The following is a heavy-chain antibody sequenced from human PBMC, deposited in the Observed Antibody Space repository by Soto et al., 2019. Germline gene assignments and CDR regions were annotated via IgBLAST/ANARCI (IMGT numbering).Heavy chain of an antibody. J-gene: IGHJ4*02. Sequence: EVQLLESGGGLVQPGGSLRLSCAASGFSLSSYAMSWVRQAPGKGLEWVSGISGSGGTTYYADSVKGRFTISRDNSKKTLYLQMNSLISEDTAAYYCAKSRGDFWSGYYSMGGSDYWGQVTLVTVSS. CDR1: GFSLSSYA. CDR3: AKSRGDFWSGYYSMGGSDY. CDR2: ISGSGGTT. V-gene: IGHV3-23*01. D-gene: IGHD3-3*01.